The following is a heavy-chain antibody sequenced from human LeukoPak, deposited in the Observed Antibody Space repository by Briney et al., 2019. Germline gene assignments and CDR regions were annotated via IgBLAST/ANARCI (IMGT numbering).Heavy chain of an antibody. D-gene: IGHD2-2*01. CDR2: ISAYNGNT. CDR1: GYTFTSYG. J-gene: IGHJ3*02. Sequence: GASVKVSCKASGYTFTSYGISWVRQAPAQGLEWMGWISAYNGNTNYAQKLQGRVTMTTDTSTSTAYMELRSLRSDDTAVYYCAADCSSTSCQNGAFDIWGQGTMVTVSS. CDR3: AADCSSTSCQNGAFDI. V-gene: IGHV1-18*01.